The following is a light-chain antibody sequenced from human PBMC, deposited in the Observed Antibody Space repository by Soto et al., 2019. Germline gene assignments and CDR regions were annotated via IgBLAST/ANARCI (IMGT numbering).Light chain of an antibody. V-gene: IGKV3-15*01. J-gene: IGKJ1*01. CDR3: QQYNNWPTWT. CDR2: GAS. CDR1: QRFSST. Sequence: EIVMTQSQATLPVSPGERATLSGRAIQRFSSTFAWYQQKPGQDPRLLIYGASTRATGIPARFSGSGSGTEFTLTISSLQSEDFAVYYCQQYNNWPTWTFGQGTKVEIK.